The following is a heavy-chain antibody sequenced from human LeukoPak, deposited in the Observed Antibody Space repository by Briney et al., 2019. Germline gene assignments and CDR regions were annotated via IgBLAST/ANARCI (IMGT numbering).Heavy chain of an antibody. J-gene: IGHJ4*02. Sequence: PSETLSLTCTVSGGSISSGDYYWSWIRQPPGKGLEWIGYIYYSGSTYYNPSLKSRVTISVDTSKNQFSLKLSSVTAADTAVYYCAREELTTRTFDYWGQGTLVTVPS. V-gene: IGHV4-30-4*01. CDR3: AREELTTRTFDY. D-gene: IGHD4-17*01. CDR1: GGSISSGDYY. CDR2: IYYSGST.